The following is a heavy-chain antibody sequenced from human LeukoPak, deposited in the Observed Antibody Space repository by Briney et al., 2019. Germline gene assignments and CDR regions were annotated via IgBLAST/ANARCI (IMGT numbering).Heavy chain of an antibody. V-gene: IGHV4-39*07. CDR1: AGSISSSSYY. D-gene: IGHD2/OR15-2a*01. CDR3: ARDSARGVYATYYFDY. CDR2: IYYSRST. J-gene: IGHJ4*02. Sequence: SETMSLTSTVSAGSISSSSYYWGWILQPPGKGLEWISIIYYSRSTYYNPSLKRRFTISVDTSKNQFSLKLSSVTAADTAVYYCARDSARGVYATYYFDYWGQGTMVTVSS.